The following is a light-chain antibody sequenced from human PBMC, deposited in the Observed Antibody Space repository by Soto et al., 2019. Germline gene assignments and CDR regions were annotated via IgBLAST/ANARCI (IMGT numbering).Light chain of an antibody. CDR1: SSDVGGYNY. V-gene: IGLV2-14*01. Sequence: QSVLPQPASVSWSPGHAITISCTGTSSDVGGYNYVSWYQQHPGKAPKLMIYEVSNRPSGVSNRFSGSKSGNTASLTISGLQAVEEADYYCTSYTSISLYVFGTGTKVTVL. J-gene: IGLJ1*01. CDR2: EVS. CDR3: TSYTSISLYV.